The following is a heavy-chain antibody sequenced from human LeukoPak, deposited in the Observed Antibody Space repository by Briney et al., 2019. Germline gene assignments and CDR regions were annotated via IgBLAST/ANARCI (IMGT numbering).Heavy chain of an antibody. CDR1: GFTLSSYA. V-gene: IGHV3-23*01. CDR2: VDGGGGGT. D-gene: IGHD4-23*01. Sequence: GGSLRLSCAASGFTLSSYAMTWVRQAPGRGLEWVSSVDGGGGGTYYADSVKGRFTISRDNSKDTLYLQMNSLRAEDTAVYYCAKGTTTLVVTKIDYWGQGTLVTVSS. CDR3: AKGTTTLVVTKIDY. J-gene: IGHJ4*02.